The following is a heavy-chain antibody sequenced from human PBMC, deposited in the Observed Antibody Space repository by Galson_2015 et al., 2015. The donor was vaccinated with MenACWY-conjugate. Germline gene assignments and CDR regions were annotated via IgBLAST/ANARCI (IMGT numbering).Heavy chain of an antibody. CDR1: GFTFSTYW. Sequence: SLRLSCAASGFTFSTYWMTWVRQAPGKGLEWVANIKQDGSGKYYVDSVKGRFIISRDNAKNSLFLQMDSLRAEDTALYYCARAKEQWLSKTFGLWGQGTMVTVSS. CDR2: IKQDGSGK. D-gene: IGHD6-19*01. V-gene: IGHV3-7*01. CDR3: ARAKEQWLSKTFGL. J-gene: IGHJ3*01.